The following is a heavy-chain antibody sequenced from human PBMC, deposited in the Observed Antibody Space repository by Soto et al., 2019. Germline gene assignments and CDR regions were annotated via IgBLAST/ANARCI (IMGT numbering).Heavy chain of an antibody. J-gene: IGHJ4*02. V-gene: IGHV4-4*07. Sequence: ETLSLTCSVSGDSISIYYWSWIRQSAGNGLEWIGRTYITGDTNYNPSLKSRVTMSVDTSKNQLSLKLSSVTAADTAVYYCAREYTKIVDGPTPFYFDYWGQGTPVHRLL. CDR3: AREYTKIVDGPTPFYFDY. D-gene: IGHD6-19*01. CDR1: GDSISIYY. CDR2: TYITGDT.